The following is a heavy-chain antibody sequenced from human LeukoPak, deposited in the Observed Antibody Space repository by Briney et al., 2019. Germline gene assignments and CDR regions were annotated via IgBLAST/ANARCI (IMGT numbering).Heavy chain of an antibody. V-gene: IGHV3-7*05. CDR3: ARELGTLGPWFDP. J-gene: IGHJ5*02. D-gene: IGHD4-23*01. Sequence: GGSLRLSCAASGFRFSSYLMSWVRQAPGKGLEWVATINQDGSEKNYVDSVKGRFTISRDNAKNSLYLQMNSLRAEDTAVYYCARELGTLGPWFDPWGQGTLVTVSS. CDR2: INQDGSEK. CDR1: GFRFSSYL.